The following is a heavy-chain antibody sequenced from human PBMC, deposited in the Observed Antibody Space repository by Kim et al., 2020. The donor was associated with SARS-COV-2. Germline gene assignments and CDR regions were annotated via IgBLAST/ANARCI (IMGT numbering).Heavy chain of an antibody. V-gene: IGHV3-33*01. J-gene: IGHJ4*02. CDR1: GFTFSSYG. CDR2: IWYDGSNK. Sequence: GGSLRLSCTASGFTFSSYGMHWVRQAPGKGLEWVTIIWYDGSNKYYADSVRGRFTISRDNSKNTLYLQMNSLRAEDTALYYCARGLSGGSYVFDYWGQGT. D-gene: IGHD2-15*01. CDR3: ARGLSGGSYVFDY.